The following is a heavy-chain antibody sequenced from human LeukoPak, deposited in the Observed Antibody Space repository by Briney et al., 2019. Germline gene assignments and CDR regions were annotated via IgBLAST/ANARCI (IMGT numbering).Heavy chain of an antibody. D-gene: IGHD2-15*01. CDR1: GFTFSSYG. V-gene: IGHV3-33*01. J-gene: IGHJ4*02. CDR2: IWYDGSNK. Sequence: GRSLRLSCAASGFTFSSYGVHWVRQAPGKGLEWVAVIWYDGSNKYYADSVKGRFTISRDNSKNTLYLQMNSLRAEDTAVYYCASAFRSGGPGGDYWGQGTLVTVSS. CDR3: ASAFRSGGPGGDY.